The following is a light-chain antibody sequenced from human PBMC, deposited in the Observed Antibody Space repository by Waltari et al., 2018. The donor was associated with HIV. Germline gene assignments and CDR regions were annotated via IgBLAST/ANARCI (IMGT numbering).Light chain of an antibody. J-gene: IGKJ4*01. V-gene: IGKV3-15*01. CDR1: QSVSSN. CDR3: QQYNNWPLT. CDR2: GAS. Sequence: EIVMTQSPATLSVSPGERATLSCRASQSVSSNLAWYQQKPGQAPRLLIYGASTRATGIPARFSGSGSGTEFTLTISSLQSADFAVYYCQQYNNWPLTFGGGTKVEI.